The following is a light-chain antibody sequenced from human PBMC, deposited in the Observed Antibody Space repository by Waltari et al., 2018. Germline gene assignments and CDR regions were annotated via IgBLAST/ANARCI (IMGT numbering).Light chain of an antibody. CDR2: GAS. CDR1: QSVSRS. CDR3: QHYVRLPAT. V-gene: IGKV3-20*01. J-gene: IGKJ1*01. Sequence: IVLTQSPGTLSLSPGERANLSCRASQSVSRSLAWYQQKPGQAPKLLIYGASTRATGIPDRFTGSGSGTDFSLTISSLEPEDFAIYFCQHYVRLPATFGQGTKVEIK.